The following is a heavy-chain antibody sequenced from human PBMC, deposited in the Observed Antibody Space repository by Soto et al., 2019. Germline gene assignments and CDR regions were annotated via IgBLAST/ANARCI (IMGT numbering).Heavy chain of an antibody. CDR1: GGSISSYY. CDR3: AACTQGATTGY. D-gene: IGHD1-26*01. Sequence: QVQLQESGPGLVKPSETLSLTCTVSGGSISSYYWSWIRQPPGKGLEWIGYIDYSGSTNYNPSLTCRVVISVYTPKNPVAQKLSAVTAGDTAVYAGAACTQGATTGYWGQGTMVTASS. CDR2: IDYSGST. V-gene: IGHV4-59*08. J-gene: IGHJ4*02.